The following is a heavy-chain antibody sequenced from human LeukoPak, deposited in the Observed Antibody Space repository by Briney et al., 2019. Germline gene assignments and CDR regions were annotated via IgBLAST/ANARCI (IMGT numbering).Heavy chain of an antibody. J-gene: IGHJ4*02. Sequence: GGSLRLSCAASGFTFSSYEMNWVRQAPGQGLKWFSYISSSGSTIYYADSVKGRFTIPRDNAKNSLYLQMNSLRAEDTAVYYCARGRLGDFWSGYLYFDYWGQGTLVTVSS. CDR3: ARGRLGDFWSGYLYFDY. V-gene: IGHV3-48*03. CDR2: ISSSGSTI. D-gene: IGHD3-3*01. CDR1: GFTFSSYE.